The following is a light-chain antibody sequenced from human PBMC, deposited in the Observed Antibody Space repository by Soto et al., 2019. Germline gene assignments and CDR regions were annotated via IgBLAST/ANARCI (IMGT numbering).Light chain of an antibody. CDR3: QQYGSSLWT. V-gene: IGKV3-20*01. Sequence: EIVLTQSPGTLSLSPGERATLSCRASQSVSSSYLAWYQQKPGQAPRLLIFGASSRATGIPDRFSGSGSGPDFTLTIIRLEPEDFAVYYCQQYGSSLWTFGQGTKVEIK. CDR2: GAS. CDR1: QSVSSSY. J-gene: IGKJ1*01.